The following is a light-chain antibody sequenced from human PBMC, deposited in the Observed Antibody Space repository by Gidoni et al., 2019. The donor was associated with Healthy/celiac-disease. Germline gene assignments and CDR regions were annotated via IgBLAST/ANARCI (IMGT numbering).Light chain of an antibody. CDR3: QKYYSTPPT. J-gene: IGKJ3*01. Sequence: DIVMTQSPDSLAVSLGERATINCKSSQSVLYSSNNKNYLAWYQQKPGQPPKLLIYWASTRESGVPDRFSGSGSGTDFTITISSLQAEDVAVYYCQKYYSTPPTFGPGTKVDIK. CDR1: QSVLYSSNNKNY. CDR2: WAS. V-gene: IGKV4-1*01.